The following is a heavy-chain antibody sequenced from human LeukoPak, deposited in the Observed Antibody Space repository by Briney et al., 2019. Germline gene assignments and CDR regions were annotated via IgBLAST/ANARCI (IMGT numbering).Heavy chain of an antibody. Sequence: PGGSLRLSCAVSGLTLSSYWMSWVRQAPGKGLEWVANIKQDGSEKNYVDSVKGRFSTSRDNAKDSLYLQMSSLRAEDTAVYYCAREAGYCNGGSCYFWFAPWGRGTLVTVSS. CDR2: IKQDGSEK. D-gene: IGHD2-15*01. J-gene: IGHJ5*02. CDR3: AREAGYCNGGSCYFWFAP. V-gene: IGHV3-7*05. CDR1: GLTLSSYW.